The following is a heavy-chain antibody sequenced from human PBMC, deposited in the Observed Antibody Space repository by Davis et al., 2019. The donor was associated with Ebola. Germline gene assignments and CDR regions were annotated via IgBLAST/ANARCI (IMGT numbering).Heavy chain of an antibody. CDR1: GFTFSNYG. CDR2: IGASDEGI. D-gene: IGHD3-3*01. Sequence: GESLKISCVASGFTFSNYGMYWFLQPPAKGLEWVSYIGASDEGISYADSVKGRFTISRDNAKNTLYLQTNSLRAEDTAVYYCARNSYYDSWSGYYRPEYYYYYYMDVWGKGTTVTVSS. CDR3: ARNSYYDSWSGYYRPEYYYYYYMDV. V-gene: IGHV3-21*05. J-gene: IGHJ6*03.